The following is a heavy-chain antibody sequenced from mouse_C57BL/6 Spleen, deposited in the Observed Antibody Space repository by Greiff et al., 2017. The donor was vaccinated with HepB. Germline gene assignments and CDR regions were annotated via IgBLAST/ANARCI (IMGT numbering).Heavy chain of an antibody. V-gene: IGHV14-4*01. CDR1: GFNIKDDY. CDR3: TTSGYYVVR. D-gene: IGHD2-3*01. CDR2: IDPENGDT. Sequence: VQLQQSGAELVRQGASVKLSCTASGFNIKDDYMHWVKQRPEQGLEWIGWIDPENGDTEYASKFQGKATITADTSSNTAYLQLSSLTSEDTAVYYCTTSGYYVVRWGQGTLVTVSA. J-gene: IGHJ3*02.